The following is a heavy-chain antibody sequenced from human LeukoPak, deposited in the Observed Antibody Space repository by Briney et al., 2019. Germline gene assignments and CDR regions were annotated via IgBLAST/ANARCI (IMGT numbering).Heavy chain of an antibody. Sequence: GGSLRLSCAASGFTFSSYAMHWVRQAPGKGLEWVAVISYDGSNKYYADSVKGRFTISRDNSKNTLYLQMNSLRAEDTAVYYCARLIVVAITSDYWGQGTLVTVSP. J-gene: IGHJ4*02. V-gene: IGHV3-30-3*01. CDR2: ISYDGSNK. D-gene: IGHD3-22*01. CDR3: ARLIVVAITSDY. CDR1: GFTFSSYA.